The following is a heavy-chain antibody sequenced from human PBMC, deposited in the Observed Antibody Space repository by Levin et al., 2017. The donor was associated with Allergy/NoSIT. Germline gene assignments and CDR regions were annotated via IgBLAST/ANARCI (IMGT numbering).Heavy chain of an antibody. CDR1: EFTVSANY. CDR2: TYSVGST. V-gene: IGHV3-53*01. J-gene: IGHJ4*02. D-gene: IGHD1-26*01. CDR3: ASGSVGAPVH. Sequence: LSLTCAASEFTVSANYMSWVRQAPGKGLEWVSVTYSVGSTYYADSVKGRFTISRDNSNNTLYLQMNSLRAEDTAVYYCASGSVGAPVHWGQGTLVTVSS.